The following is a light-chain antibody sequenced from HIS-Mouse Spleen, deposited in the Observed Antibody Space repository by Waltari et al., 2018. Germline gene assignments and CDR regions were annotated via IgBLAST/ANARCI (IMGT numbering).Light chain of an antibody. Sequence: SYVLTQPPSVSVAPGQTARITCGGNNIGSTSMHRHPHKPGQTPVLVVYDDSDRPSGIPGRFSGSTSGSTAAMTVSRVEAGDEADYYCQVWDSSSDHWVVGGGTKLTVL. CDR1: NIGSTS. CDR2: DDS. J-gene: IGLJ3*02. V-gene: IGLV3-21*02. CDR3: QVWDSSSDHWV.